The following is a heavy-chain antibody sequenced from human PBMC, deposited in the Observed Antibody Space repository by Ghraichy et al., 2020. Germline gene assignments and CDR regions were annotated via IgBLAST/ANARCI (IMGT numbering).Heavy chain of an antibody. Sequence: LSLTCAASGFTFSSYSMNWVRQAPGKGLEWVSSISSSSSYIYYADSVKGRFTISRDNAENSLYLQMNSLRAEDTAVYYCAREEGYCSSTSCYLYYYYGMDVWGQGTTVTVSS. CDR2: ISSSSSYI. CDR3: AREEGYCSSTSCYLYYYYGMDV. D-gene: IGHD2-2*01. V-gene: IGHV3-21*01. J-gene: IGHJ6*02. CDR1: GFTFSSYS.